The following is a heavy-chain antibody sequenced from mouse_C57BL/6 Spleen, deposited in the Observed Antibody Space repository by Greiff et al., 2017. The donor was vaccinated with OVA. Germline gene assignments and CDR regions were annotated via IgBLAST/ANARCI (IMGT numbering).Heavy chain of an antibody. CDR2: IDPSDSYT. CDR3: ARGDGNPWFAY. D-gene: IGHD2-1*01. J-gene: IGHJ3*01. CDR1: GYTFTSYW. Sequence: QVQLQQPGAELVRPGTSVKLSCKASGYTFTSYWMHWVKQRPGQGLEWIGVIDPSDSYTNYNQKFKGKATLTVDTSSSTAYMQLSSLTSDDSAVYYCARGDGNPWFAYWGQGTLVTVSA. V-gene: IGHV1-59*01.